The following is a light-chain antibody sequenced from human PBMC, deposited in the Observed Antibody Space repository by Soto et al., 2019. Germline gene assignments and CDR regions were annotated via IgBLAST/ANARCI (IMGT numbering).Light chain of an antibody. CDR3: QQRSNWLT. V-gene: IGKV3-11*01. CDR2: DAT. J-gene: IGKJ4*01. Sequence: EIVLTQSPATLSLSPGERATLSCRASQSVSSYLAWYQQKPGQAPRLLIYDATNRATGIPARFSGSGSGTDFTFTICSLEPEDFAVYYWQQRSNWLTFGGGTKVEI. CDR1: QSVSSY.